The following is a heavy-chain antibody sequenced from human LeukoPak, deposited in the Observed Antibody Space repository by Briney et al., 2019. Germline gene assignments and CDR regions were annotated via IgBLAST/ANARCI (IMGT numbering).Heavy chain of an antibody. J-gene: IGHJ3*02. D-gene: IGHD2-21*01. CDR2: VSASGAI. CDR3: ARAYCGGDCTAGGAFDI. Sequence: SETLSLTCSVSGVSFGSHFWSWVRQPAGKALEWIGRVSASGAISSNPSLNSRVTISLDTSKNQFSLKFTSVTAADTAVYFCARAYCGGDCTAGGAFDIWGQGTMVTVSS. V-gene: IGHV4-4*07. CDR1: GVSFGSHF.